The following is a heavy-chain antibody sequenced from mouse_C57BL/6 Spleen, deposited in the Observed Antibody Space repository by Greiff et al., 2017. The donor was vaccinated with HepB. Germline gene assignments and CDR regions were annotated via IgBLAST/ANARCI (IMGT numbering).Heavy chain of an antibody. Sequence: EVMLVESGGGLVKPGGSLKLSCAASGFTFSDYGMHWVRQAPEKGLEWVAYISSGSSTIYYADTVKGRFTISRDNAKNTLFLQMTSLRSEDTAMYYCARREGSYFDYWGQGTTLTVSS. CDR2: ISSGSSTI. CDR1: GFTFSDYG. J-gene: IGHJ2*01. CDR3: ARREGSYFDY. V-gene: IGHV5-17*01.